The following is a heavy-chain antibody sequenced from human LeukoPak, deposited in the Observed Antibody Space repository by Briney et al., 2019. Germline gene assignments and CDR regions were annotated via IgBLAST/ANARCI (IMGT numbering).Heavy chain of an antibody. CDR2: ISAYNGNT. CDR1: GYTFISYG. D-gene: IGHD3-22*01. CDR3: ARDRRIDYYDSSGYYSFDY. V-gene: IGHV1-18*01. Sequence: ASVKVSCKASGYTFISYGISWVRQAPGQGLEWMGWISAYNGNTNYAQKLQGRVTMTTDTSTSTAYMELRSLRSDDTAVYYCARDRRIDYYDSSGYYSFDYWGQGTLVTVSS. J-gene: IGHJ4*02.